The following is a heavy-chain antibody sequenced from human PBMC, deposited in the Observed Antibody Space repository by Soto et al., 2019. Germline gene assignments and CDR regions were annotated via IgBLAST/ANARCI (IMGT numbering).Heavy chain of an antibody. J-gene: IGHJ4*02. Sequence: GGSLRLSCAVSGFPFGNYYMSWIRQAPGKGLEWLADISSSFVSMHYADSVKDRFSISRDNANNSLFLQMNSLRADDTAVYYCARVSATGWVVNGREYFDYWGQGALVTVSS. CDR3: ARVSATGWVVNGREYFDY. V-gene: IGHV3-11*01. CDR1: GFPFGNYY. CDR2: ISSSFVSM. D-gene: IGHD3-9*01.